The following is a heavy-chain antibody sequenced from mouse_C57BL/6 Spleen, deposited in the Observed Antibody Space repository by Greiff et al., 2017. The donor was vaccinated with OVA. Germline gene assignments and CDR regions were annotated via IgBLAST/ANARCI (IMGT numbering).Heavy chain of an antibody. CDR3: APYAWFAY. CDR2: IDPEDGET. J-gene: IGHJ3*01. CDR1: GFNIKDYY. V-gene: IGHV14-2*01. D-gene: IGHD1-1*01. Sequence: VQLQQSGAELVKPGASVKLSCTASGFNIKDYYMHWVKQRTEQGLEWIGRIDPEDGETKYAPKFQGKATMTADTSSNTAYLQLSSLTSEDTAVYYCAPYAWFAYWGQGTLVTVSA.